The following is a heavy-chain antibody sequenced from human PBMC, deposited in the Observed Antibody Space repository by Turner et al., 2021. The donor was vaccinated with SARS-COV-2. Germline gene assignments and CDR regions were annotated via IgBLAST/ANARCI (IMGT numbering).Heavy chain of an antibody. V-gene: IGHV3-21*01. D-gene: IGHD3-22*01. CDR3: ARQRPGFDSSGYYPDAFDI. J-gene: IGHJ3*02. Sequence: EVQLVESGGGLVKPGGSLRLSCAADGFTFSNYNMNWVRQAPGKGLEGVSSVSSGRSYKYYADSVKGRFTITRDNAKKSLFLQMNSLRAEDTAVYYCARQRPGFDSSGYYPDAFDIWGQGTMVTVSS. CDR1: GFTFSNYN. CDR2: VSSGRSYK.